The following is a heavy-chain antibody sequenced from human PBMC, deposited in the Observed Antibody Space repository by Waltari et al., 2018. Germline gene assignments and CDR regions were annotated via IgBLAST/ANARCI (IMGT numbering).Heavy chain of an antibody. CDR3: AKNRNFDY. J-gene: IGHJ4*02. CDR1: GFTFSSYG. V-gene: IGHV3-30*18. Sequence: QVQLVESGGGVVQPGRSLRLSCAASGFTFSSYGMPWVRQAPGKGLEGVAVISYDGSNKYYADSVKGRFTISRDNSKNTLYLQMNSLRAEDTAVYYCAKNRNFDYWGQGTLVTVSS. CDR2: ISYDGSNK.